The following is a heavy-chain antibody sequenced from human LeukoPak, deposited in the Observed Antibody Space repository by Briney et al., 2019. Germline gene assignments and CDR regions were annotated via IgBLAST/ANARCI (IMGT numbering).Heavy chain of an antibody. V-gene: IGHV4-61*01. D-gene: IGHD4-17*01. Sequence: SETLSLTCTVSGGSVSSGSYYWSWIRQPPGKGLEWIGYIYYSGSTNYNSSLKSRVTISVDTSKNQFSLKLSSVTAADTAVYYCAREMGDYGDYHGFDYWGQGTLVTVSS. J-gene: IGHJ4*02. CDR2: IYYSGST. CDR3: AREMGDYGDYHGFDY. CDR1: GGSVSSGSYY.